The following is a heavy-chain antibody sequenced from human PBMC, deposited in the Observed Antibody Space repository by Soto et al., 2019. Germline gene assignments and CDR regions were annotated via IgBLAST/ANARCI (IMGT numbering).Heavy chain of an antibody. J-gene: IGHJ4*02. D-gene: IGHD6-13*01. CDR2: IWYDGSNK. CDR3: ARSPGYTSSWYASDY. CDR1: GFTFDIYG. V-gene: IGHV3-33*01. Sequence: GGSLRLSCVASGFTFDIYGMHWVRQAPGKGLEWVAVIWYDGSNKYYADSVKGRFTISRDNSKNTLYLEMNSLRAEDTAVYYCARSPGYTSSWYASDYWGQGTLVTVSS.